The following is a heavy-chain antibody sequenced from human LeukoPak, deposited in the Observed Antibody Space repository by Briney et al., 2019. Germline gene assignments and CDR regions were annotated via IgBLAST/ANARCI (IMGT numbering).Heavy chain of an antibody. J-gene: IGHJ6*03. CDR3: ARAAWTASAFNYYYMDV. CDR1: GFTFSSYG. CDR2: ISYDGSNK. D-gene: IGHD5-18*01. V-gene: IGHV3-30*03. Sequence: PGGSLRLSCAASGFTFSSYGMHWVRQAPGKGLEWVALISYDGSNKYYADSVKGRFTISRENAKNSLCLQMNSLRAGDTAVYYCARAAWTASAFNYYYMDVWGKGTTVTISS.